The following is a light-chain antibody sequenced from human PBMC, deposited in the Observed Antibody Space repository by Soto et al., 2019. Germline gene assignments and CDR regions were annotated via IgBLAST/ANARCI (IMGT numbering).Light chain of an antibody. CDR3: LLDFGYFWA. J-gene: IGKJ1*01. CDR2: AAS. V-gene: IGKV1-39*01. Sequence: DIQMTQSPSSLSASVGDRVTITCRASQSITTYLNWYQQKPGIAPKLLIYAASSLQSGVPSRFSGSGSGTDFTLTISSLQPEDFATYYCLLDFGYFWAFGQGTKVDIK. CDR1: QSITTY.